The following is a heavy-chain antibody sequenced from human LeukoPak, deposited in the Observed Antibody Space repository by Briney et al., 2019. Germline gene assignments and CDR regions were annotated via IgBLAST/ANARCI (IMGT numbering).Heavy chain of an antibody. Sequence: PGGSLRLSCAASGFPFSNYWMNWVRQAPGNALEWVAYIRKDGGETYYVDSVRGRFTISRDNAKNSLYLQMNSLRVEDTAVYYCARPRTAWSSHWYFEVWGRGTLVTVSS. J-gene: IGHJ2*01. CDR1: GFPFSNYW. CDR3: ARPRTAWSSHWYFEV. CDR2: IRKDGGET. D-gene: IGHD1-1*01. V-gene: IGHV3-7*03.